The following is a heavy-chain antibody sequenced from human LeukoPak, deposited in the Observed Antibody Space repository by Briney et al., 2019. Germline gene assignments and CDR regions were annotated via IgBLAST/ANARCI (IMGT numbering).Heavy chain of an antibody. D-gene: IGHD3-3*01. CDR3: AKDPPPGVWSGYHDY. CDR1: GFTFSSYG. J-gene: IGHJ4*02. V-gene: IGHV3-30*02. Sequence: GGSLRLSCAASGFTFSSYGMHWVRQAPGKGLEWVAFIRYDGSNKYYADSVKGRFTISRDNSKNTLYLQMNSLRAEDTAVYYCAKDPPPGVWSGYHDYWGQGTLVTVSS. CDR2: IRYDGSNK.